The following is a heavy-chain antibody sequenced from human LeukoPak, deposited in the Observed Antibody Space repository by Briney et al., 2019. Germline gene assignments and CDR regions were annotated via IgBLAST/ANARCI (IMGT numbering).Heavy chain of an antibody. V-gene: IGHV4-39*07. D-gene: IGHD3-10*01. Sequence: SETLSLTCTVSGGSIRSSSYYWGWIRQPPGKGLEWIGSIFYSGSTYYNPSLRSRVTISVDTSKNQFSLKLSSVTAADTAVYYCARRSLIGFGSFYFDYWGQGTLVTVSS. CDR2: IFYSGST. CDR3: ARRSLIGFGSFYFDY. J-gene: IGHJ4*02. CDR1: GGSIRSSSYY.